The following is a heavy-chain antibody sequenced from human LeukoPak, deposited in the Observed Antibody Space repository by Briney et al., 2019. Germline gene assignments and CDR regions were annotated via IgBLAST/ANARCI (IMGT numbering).Heavy chain of an antibody. Sequence: GGSLRLSCAASGFNFSDYYMIWIRQAPGKGLEWVSAISGSGGTTYYADSVKGRFTISRDNSKNTLYLQMNSLRAEDTAVYYCASRITGTTGCYFDYWGQGTLVTVSS. CDR3: ASRITGTTGCYFDY. V-gene: IGHV3-23*01. CDR2: ISGSGGTT. CDR1: GFNFSDYY. D-gene: IGHD1-7*01. J-gene: IGHJ4*02.